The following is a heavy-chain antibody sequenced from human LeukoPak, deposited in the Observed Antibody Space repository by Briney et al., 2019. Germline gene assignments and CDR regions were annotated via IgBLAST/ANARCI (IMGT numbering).Heavy chain of an antibody. J-gene: IGHJ4*02. CDR3: AKGYGIIDY. Sequence: GRSLRLSCAASGFTFSSYGMHWVRQAPGKGLEGVAVISYDGSNKYYADSVKGRFTISRDNSKNTLYLQMNSLRAEHTAVYYCAKGYGIIDYWGQGTLVTVSS. CDR1: GFTFSSYG. D-gene: IGHD1-1*01. CDR2: ISYDGSNK. V-gene: IGHV3-30*18.